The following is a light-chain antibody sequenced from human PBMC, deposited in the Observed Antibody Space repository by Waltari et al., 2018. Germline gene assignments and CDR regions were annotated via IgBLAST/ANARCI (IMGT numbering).Light chain of an antibody. CDR1: SSDVGGYNY. V-gene: IGLV2-8*01. CDR3: NSYAGNNWV. J-gene: IGLJ3*02. CDR2: EVN. Sequence: QSALTQPPSASGSPGQSVTISCTGTSSDVGGYNYVSWYQQYPGKAPKLIIYEVNKRPSGVPDRFSGSKSGNTASLTVSGLQAEDEADYYCNSYAGNNWVFGGGTKLTVL.